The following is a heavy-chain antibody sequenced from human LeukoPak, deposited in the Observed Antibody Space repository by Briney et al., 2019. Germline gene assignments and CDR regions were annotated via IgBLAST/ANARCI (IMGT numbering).Heavy chain of an antibody. Sequence: PSETLSLTCTVSGGSISSGSYYWSWIRQPAGKGLEWIGRIYTSGSTNYNPSLKSRVTISGDTSKNQFSLKLSSVTAADTAVYYGARDGSYYDSGSYYGWFDPWGQGTLVTVSS. D-gene: IGHD3-10*01. CDR1: GGSISSGSYY. J-gene: IGHJ5*02. CDR3: ARDGSYYDSGSYYGWFDP. CDR2: IYTSGST. V-gene: IGHV4-61*02.